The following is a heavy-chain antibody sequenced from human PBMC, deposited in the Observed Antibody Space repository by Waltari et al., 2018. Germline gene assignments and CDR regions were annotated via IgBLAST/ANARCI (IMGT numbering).Heavy chain of an antibody. Sequence: VQLVESGGDMVHPGGSLRLSCVVHGLNFMNYEMDWVRQAPGKGLELISYIGTSAGDIYYAESVKGRFTISRDNVKNSLYLQMNSLRVEDTAVYYCATDVSGWVDFEHWGRGTLVTVSS. CDR1: GLNFMNYE. CDR2: IGTSAGDI. D-gene: IGHD6-19*01. J-gene: IGHJ4*02. V-gene: IGHV3-48*03. CDR3: ATDVSGWVDFEH.